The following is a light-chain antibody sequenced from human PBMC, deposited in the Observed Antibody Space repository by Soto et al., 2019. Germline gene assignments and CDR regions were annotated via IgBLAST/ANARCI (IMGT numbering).Light chain of an antibody. J-gene: IGLJ1*01. CDR3: AAWDDSLNAYV. V-gene: IGLV1-44*01. CDR1: SSNIGSNI. Sequence: QSVLTQPPSASGAPGQRVTISCSGSSSNIGSNIVSWYRQLPGTAPKLLIYSNDQRPSGVPDRFSGSKSGTSASLAISGLQSDDEADYSCAAWDDSLNAYVFGTGTKLTVL. CDR2: SND.